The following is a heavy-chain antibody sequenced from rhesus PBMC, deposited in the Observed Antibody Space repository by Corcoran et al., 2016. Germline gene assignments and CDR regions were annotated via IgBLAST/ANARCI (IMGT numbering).Heavy chain of an antibody. CDR3: TRARGYSGYSYVFDY. CDR2: FTPYNGNK. J-gene: IGHJ4*01. V-gene: IGHV1-1*01. CDR1: GYTFTSYY. Sequence: QVQLVQSGAEIKQPGASVKLSCTASGYTFTSYYMHWVRQPPGQGLDGIGLFTPYNGNKGYAQNFQGRVPRTTETSTSTGYMEMSSLRSEDTAVYYCTRARGYSGYSYVFDYWGQGVLVTVSS. D-gene: IGHD5-42*01.